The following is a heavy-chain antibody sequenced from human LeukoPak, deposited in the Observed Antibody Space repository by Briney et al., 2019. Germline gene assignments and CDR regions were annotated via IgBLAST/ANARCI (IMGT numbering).Heavy chain of an antibody. Sequence: GGSLRLSCAAFGFTFSSSSMNWVGQAPGKGLEGVSYISGGSSTIHYADSVKVRFTISRDNAKNSLYLQMNSLRDEDTALYYCARDYGYSSSFDYWGQGTLVTVSS. D-gene: IGHD6-13*01. V-gene: IGHV3-48*02. CDR1: GFTFSSSS. CDR3: ARDYGYSSSFDY. J-gene: IGHJ4*02. CDR2: ISGGSSTI.